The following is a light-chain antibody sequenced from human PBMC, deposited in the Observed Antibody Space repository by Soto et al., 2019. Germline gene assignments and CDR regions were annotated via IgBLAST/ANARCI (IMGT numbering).Light chain of an antibody. Sequence: DIQMTQAPSTPSAFVRDRVNLTCRASQNIRNWLAWYQQKPGKAPNPLIYDASSLKSGVPARFSGSGSGTEFTLTISSLQPDDFATYYCQQYNTYSTFGQGTRLEIK. CDR2: DAS. J-gene: IGKJ5*01. V-gene: IGKV1-5*01. CDR3: QQYNTYST. CDR1: QNIRNW.